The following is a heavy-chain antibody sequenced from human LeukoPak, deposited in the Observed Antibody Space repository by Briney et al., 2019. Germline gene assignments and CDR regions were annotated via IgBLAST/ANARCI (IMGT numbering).Heavy chain of an antibody. CDR3: ARGRSDYYDSSGHGRYFDY. J-gene: IGHJ4*02. Sequence: SETLSLTCTVSGGSISSGDYYWSWIRQPPGKGLEWIGYIYYSGSTYYNPSLKSRVTISVDTSKNQFSLKLSSVTAADTAVYYCARGRSDYYDSSGHGRYFDYWAREPWSPSPQ. CDR2: IYYSGST. V-gene: IGHV4-30-4*01. CDR1: GGSISSGDYY. D-gene: IGHD3-22*01.